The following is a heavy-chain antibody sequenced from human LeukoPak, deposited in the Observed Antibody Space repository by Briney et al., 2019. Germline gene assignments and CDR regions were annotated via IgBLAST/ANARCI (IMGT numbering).Heavy chain of an antibody. V-gene: IGHV1-69-2*01. CDR1: GYTFTSYY. CDR3: ATDLRDILTGPYYYYMDV. J-gene: IGHJ6*03. Sequence: ASVKVSCKASGYTFTSYYMHWVQQAPGKGLEWMGLVDPEDGETIYAEKFQGRVTITADTSTDTAYMELSSLRSEDTAVYYCATDLRDILTGPYYYYMDVWGKGTTVTVSS. D-gene: IGHD3-9*01. CDR2: VDPEDGET.